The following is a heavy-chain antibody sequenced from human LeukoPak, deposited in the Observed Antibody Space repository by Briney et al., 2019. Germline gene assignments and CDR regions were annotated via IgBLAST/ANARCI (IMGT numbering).Heavy chain of an antibody. Sequence: GASVKVSCKASGGTFSSYAISWVRQAPGQGLEWMGGIIPIFGTANYAQKFQGRVTITADESTSTAYMELSSLRSEDTAVYYCAREGSGTTTYGYWGQGTLVTVSS. V-gene: IGHV1-69*13. J-gene: IGHJ4*02. CDR3: AREGSGTTTYGY. D-gene: IGHD1-7*01. CDR2: IIPIFGTA. CDR1: GGTFSSYA.